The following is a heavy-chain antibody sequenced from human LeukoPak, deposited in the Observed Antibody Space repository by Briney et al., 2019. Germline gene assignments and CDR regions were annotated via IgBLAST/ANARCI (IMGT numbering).Heavy chain of an antibody. CDR1: GGTFSSYA. Sequence: ASVKVSCKASGGTFSSYAISWVRQAPGQGLEWMGGIIPIFGTANYAQKFQGRVTITADKSTSTAYMELSSLRSEDTAVYYCARATRLRPDCSSTGCYLLGPNYWGQGTLVTVSS. CDR3: ARATRLRPDCSSTGCYLLGPNY. J-gene: IGHJ4*02. CDR2: IIPIFGTA. D-gene: IGHD2-2*01. V-gene: IGHV1-69*06.